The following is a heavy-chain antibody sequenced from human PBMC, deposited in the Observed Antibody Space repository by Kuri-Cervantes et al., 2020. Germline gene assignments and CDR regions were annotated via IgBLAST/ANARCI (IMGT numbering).Heavy chain of an antibody. CDR2: ISYDGSNK. CDR1: GFTFSKYG. J-gene: IGHJ4*02. V-gene: IGHV3-30*18. Sequence: GESLKISCAASGFTFSKYGMHWVRQAPGKGLEWVAVISYDGSNKYYADSVKGRFTISRDNSKNTLYLQMNSLRAEDTAVYYCAKDRSSGCLDYWGQGTRVTVSS. D-gene: IGHD6-19*01. CDR3: AKDRSSGCLDY.